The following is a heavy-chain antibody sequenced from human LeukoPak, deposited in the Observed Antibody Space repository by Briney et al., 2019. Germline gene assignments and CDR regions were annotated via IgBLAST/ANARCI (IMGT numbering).Heavy chain of an antibody. CDR3: VTGSGFAY. J-gene: IGHJ4*02. D-gene: IGHD6-19*01. Sequence: GGSLRLSCAASGFTFSSYSMNWVRQAPGKGLEWVSSISSSSSYIYYADSVKGRFTTSRDNAKNTLYLQMNSLRAADTAVYYCVTGSGFAYWGQGTLVTVSS. V-gene: IGHV3-21*01. CDR1: GFTFSSYS. CDR2: ISSSSSYI.